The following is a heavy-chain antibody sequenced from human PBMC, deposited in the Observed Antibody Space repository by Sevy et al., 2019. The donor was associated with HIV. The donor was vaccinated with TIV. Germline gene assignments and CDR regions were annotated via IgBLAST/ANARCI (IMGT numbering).Heavy chain of an antibody. V-gene: IGHV3-7*01. CDR3: ATSGGET. D-gene: IGHD3-16*01. J-gene: IGHJ5*02. Sequence: GSLRLSCAASGFTFSSYWMNWIRQAPGKGLEWVANIKQDGSEKYHVDSVKGRFTISRDNAKNSLYLEMNTLRAEDTAVYYCATSGGETWGQGTLVTVSS. CDR2: IKQDGSEK. CDR1: GFTFSSYW.